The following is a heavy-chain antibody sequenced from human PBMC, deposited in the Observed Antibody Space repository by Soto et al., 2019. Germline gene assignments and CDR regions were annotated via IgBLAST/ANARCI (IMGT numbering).Heavy chain of an antibody. J-gene: IGHJ4*02. D-gene: IGHD4-17*01. CDR1: GLTFSRYA. V-gene: IGHV3-23*01. CDR3: AKSLRASALTTYYFDY. CDR2: INPSGDIT. Sequence: EEQLLESGGGLVQPGGSLRLSCAASGLTFSRYAMSWVRQAPGKGLEWVSIINPSGDITYYGDSVKGRFTISRDNSKNTLSLPMNSLRAEDTAVYYCAKSLRASALTTYYFDYRGQGTLVTVSS.